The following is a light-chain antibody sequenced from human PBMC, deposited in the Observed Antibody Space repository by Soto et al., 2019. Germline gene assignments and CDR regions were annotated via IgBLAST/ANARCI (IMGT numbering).Light chain of an antibody. V-gene: IGLV2-14*01. CDR3: VSYTTCASYV. CDR1: SSDVGNYIF. CDR2: DIN. J-gene: IGLJ1*01. Sequence: QSALTQPASVSGSPGQSITISCTGTSSDVGNYIFVSWYRQHPGKAPKLMIYDINNLPSGVSNRFSGSKSGNTASLTISGLQADDEAEYDCVSYTTCASYVFGTVTKLTV.